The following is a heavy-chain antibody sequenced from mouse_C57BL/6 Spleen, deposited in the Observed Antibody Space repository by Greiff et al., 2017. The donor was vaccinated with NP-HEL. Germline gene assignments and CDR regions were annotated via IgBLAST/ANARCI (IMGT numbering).Heavy chain of an antibody. D-gene: IGHD2-2*01. CDR1: GYTFTSYG. Sequence: QVQLKQSGAELARPGASVKLSCKASGYTFTSYGISWVKQRPGQGLEWIGEIYPRSGNTYYNEKFKGKATLTADKSSSTAYMELRSLTSEDSAVYFCAMMGGYDGEYWGQGTTLTVSS. CDR3: AMMGGYDGEY. J-gene: IGHJ2*01. CDR2: IYPRSGNT. V-gene: IGHV1-81*01.